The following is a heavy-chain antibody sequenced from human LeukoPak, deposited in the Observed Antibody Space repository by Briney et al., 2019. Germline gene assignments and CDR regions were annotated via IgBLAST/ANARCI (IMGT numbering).Heavy chain of an antibody. J-gene: IGHJ4*02. CDR3: AKVDIVATIDAGRLVDY. CDR1: GFTFSSYG. D-gene: IGHD5-12*01. Sequence: GSLRLSCAASGFTFSSYGMQWFRQAPDKGLEWVAAISNDGSNKYYADSVKGRFTISRDNSKNTLYLQMNSLRAEDTAVYYCAKVDIVATIDAGRLVDYWGQGTLVTVSS. V-gene: IGHV3-30*18. CDR2: ISNDGSNK.